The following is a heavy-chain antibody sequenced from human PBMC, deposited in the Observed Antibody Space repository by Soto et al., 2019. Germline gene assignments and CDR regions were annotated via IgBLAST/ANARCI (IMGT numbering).Heavy chain of an antibody. V-gene: IGHV1-3*01. Sequence: ASVKVSCKASGYTFTSYAMHWVRQAPGQRLEWMGWINAGNGNTKYSQKFQGRVTITRDTSASTAYMELSSLRSEDTAVYYCARDRNPEGYSGYDFPGYFDYWGQGTLVTVSS. CDR1: GYTFTSYA. D-gene: IGHD5-12*01. CDR2: INAGNGNT. CDR3: ARDRNPEGYSGYDFPGYFDY. J-gene: IGHJ4*02.